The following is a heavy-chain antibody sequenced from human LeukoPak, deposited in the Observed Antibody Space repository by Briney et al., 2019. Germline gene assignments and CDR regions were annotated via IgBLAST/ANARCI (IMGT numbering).Heavy chain of an antibody. V-gene: IGHV3-30*04. CDR1: GYTFTSYA. J-gene: IGHJ4*02. D-gene: IGHD5-18*01. CDR2: ISYDGGDI. CDR3: AREGYRFGYVFDY. Sequence: GRSLRLSCVPSGYTFTSYAAHWVRQAPGTGLEWVSFISYDGGDIKYADSVKGRFTISRDNSKNTLYLQMNSLRPEDTAVYYCAREGYRFGYVFDYWGQGTLVTVSS.